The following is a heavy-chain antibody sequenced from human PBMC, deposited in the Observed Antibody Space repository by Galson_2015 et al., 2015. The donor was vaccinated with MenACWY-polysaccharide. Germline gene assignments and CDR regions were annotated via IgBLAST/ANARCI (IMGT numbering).Heavy chain of an antibody. CDR1: GFTFSGSA. CDR2: IRSKANSYAT. V-gene: IGHV3-73*01. J-gene: IGHJ4*02. CDR3: TILSFGGSSSGDFDY. D-gene: IGHD6-6*01. Sequence: SLRLSCAASGFTFSGSAMHWVRQASGKGLEWVGRIRSKANSYATAYAASVKGRFTISRDDSKNTAYLQMNSLKTEDTAVYYCTILSFGGSSSGDFDYWGQGTLVTVSS.